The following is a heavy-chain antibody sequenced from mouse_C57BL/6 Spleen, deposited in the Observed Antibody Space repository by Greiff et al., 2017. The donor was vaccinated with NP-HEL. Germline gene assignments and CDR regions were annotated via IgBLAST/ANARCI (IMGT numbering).Heavy chain of an antibody. V-gene: IGHV1-26*01. CDR2: INPNNGGT. D-gene: IGHD1-1*01. J-gene: IGHJ4*01. CDR3: GFITTVVAYYYAMDY. CDR1: GYTFTDYY. Sequence: VQLQQSGPELVKPGASVKISCKASGYTFTDYYMNWVKQSHGKSLEWIGDINPNNGGTSYNQKFKGKATLTVDKSSSTAYMELRSLTSEDSAVYYCGFITTVVAYYYAMDYWGQGTSVTVSS.